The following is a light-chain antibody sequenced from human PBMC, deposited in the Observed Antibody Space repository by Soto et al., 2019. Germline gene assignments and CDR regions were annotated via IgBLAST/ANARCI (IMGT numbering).Light chain of an antibody. Sequence: DIQMTQSPSSLSASVGDRVTITCRASQSISSYVNWYQQKPGKAPQLLIYAASSLQSGVPSRFSGSGSGTDFTLTISSLQPEDVATYYCQKYNSAPQTFGQGTKVDTK. CDR2: AAS. CDR1: QSISSY. CDR3: QKYNSAPQT. V-gene: IGKV1-27*01. J-gene: IGKJ1*01.